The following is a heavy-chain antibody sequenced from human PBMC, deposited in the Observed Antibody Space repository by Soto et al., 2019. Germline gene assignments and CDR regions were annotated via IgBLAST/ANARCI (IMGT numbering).Heavy chain of an antibody. V-gene: IGHV5-51*01. CDR1: GYSFTSYW. CDR3: ARSSRVYYYGMDV. J-gene: IGHJ6*02. CDR2: IYPGGSDT. Sequence: GESLKISCKGSGYSFTSYWIGWVRQMPGKGLEWMGIIYPGGSDTRYSPSFQGQVTISADKSISTAYLQWSSLKASDTAMYYCARSSRVYYYGMDVWGQGTTVTVSS.